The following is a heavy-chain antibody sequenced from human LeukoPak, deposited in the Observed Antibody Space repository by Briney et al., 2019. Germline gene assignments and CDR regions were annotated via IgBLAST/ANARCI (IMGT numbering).Heavy chain of an antibody. CDR1: GFTFSSYW. Sequence: GGSLRLSCAASGFTFSSYWMHWVRQAPGKGLVWVSRINSDGSSTSYADSVKGRFTISRDNAKNTLYLQMNSLRAEDTAVYYCAREEGDGYNFDYWGQGTLVTVSS. D-gene: IGHD5-24*01. CDR2: INSDGSST. CDR3: AREEGDGYNFDY. J-gene: IGHJ4*02. V-gene: IGHV3-74*01.